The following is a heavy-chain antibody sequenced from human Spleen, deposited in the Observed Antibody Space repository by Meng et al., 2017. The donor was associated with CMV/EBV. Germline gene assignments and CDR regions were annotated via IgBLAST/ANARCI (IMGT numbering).Heavy chain of an antibody. J-gene: IGHJ2*01. V-gene: IGHV3-9*01. CDR1: GFTFDDFG. CDR3: ARRAWGQLFTGGDFDL. CDR2: ISWNSGFI. D-gene: IGHD7-27*01. Sequence: GGSLRLSCAASGFTFDDFGMYWVRQAPGKGLEWVASISWNSGFISHADSVKGRFIISRDNAKNTLYLRMNSLRDEDTAVYFCARRAWGQLFTGGDFDLWGRGTLVTVSS.